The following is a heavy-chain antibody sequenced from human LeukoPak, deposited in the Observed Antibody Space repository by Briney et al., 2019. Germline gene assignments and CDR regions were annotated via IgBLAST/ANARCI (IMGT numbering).Heavy chain of an antibody. V-gene: IGHV3-30*04. CDR2: ISYDGSNK. Sequence: GGSLRLSCAAPGFTFSSYAMHWVRQAPGKGLEWVAVISYDGSNKYYADSVKGRFTISRDNSKNTLYLQMNSLRAEDTAVYYCARTWRPYYYYGMDVWGQGTTVTVSS. CDR1: GFTFSSYA. CDR3: ARTWRPYYYYGMDV. J-gene: IGHJ6*02.